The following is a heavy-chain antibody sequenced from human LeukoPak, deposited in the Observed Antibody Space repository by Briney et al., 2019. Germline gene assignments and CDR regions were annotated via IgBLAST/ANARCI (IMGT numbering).Heavy chain of an antibody. D-gene: IGHD3-22*01. J-gene: IGHJ4*02. CDR2: ISSSSSYI. CDR3: AKDKTNSGYSPFDY. CDR1: GFTFSSYS. V-gene: IGHV3-21*04. Sequence: GGSLRLSCAASGFTFSSYSMNWVRQAPGKGLEWVSSISSSSSYIYYADSVKGRFTISRDNAKNSLYLQMNSLRAEDTAVYYCAKDKTNSGYSPFDYWGQGTLVAVSS.